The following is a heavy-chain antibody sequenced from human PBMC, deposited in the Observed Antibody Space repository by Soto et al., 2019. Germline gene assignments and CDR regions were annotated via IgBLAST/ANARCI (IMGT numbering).Heavy chain of an antibody. D-gene: IGHD3-3*01. CDR3: SRGGDYYDFWSGSYYFDY. Sequence: SETLSLTCSVSGGSISSSNWWSWVRQPPGKGLEWIGEIYHSGSTNYNPSLKSRVTISVDKSKNQFSLKLSSVTAADTAVYYCSRGGDYYDFWSGSYYFDYWGQGTLVTVSS. V-gene: IGHV4-4*02. CDR2: IYHSGST. CDR1: GGSISSSNW. J-gene: IGHJ4*02.